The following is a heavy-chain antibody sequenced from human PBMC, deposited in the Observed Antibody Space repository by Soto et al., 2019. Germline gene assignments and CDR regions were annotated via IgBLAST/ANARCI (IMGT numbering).Heavy chain of an antibody. J-gene: IGHJ4*02. CDR2: IYFSGST. Sequence: PSETLSLTCTVSGASINSGGYYWSWIRQLPGKGLEWIGYIYFSGSTYYNPSLESRVTISLDTSQNQFSLKLSSVTAADTAVYCCASGNAWEVLLAYWGQGTLVTVSS. CDR3: ASGNAWEVLLAY. CDR1: GASINSGGYY. V-gene: IGHV4-31*03. D-gene: IGHD1-26*01.